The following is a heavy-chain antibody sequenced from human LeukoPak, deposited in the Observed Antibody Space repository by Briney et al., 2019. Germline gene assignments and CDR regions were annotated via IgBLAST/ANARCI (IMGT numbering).Heavy chain of an antibody. V-gene: IGHV1-46*01. CDR3: ARDATIFGVVLYYMDV. J-gene: IGHJ6*03. CDR1: GYTFTDYY. CDR2: INPSGGST. D-gene: IGHD3-3*01. Sequence: ASVKVSCKASGYTFTDYYMHWVRQAPGQGLEWMGIINPSGGSTSYAQKFQGRVTMTRDMSTSTVYMELSSLRSEDTAVYYCARDATIFGVVLYYMDVWGKGTTVTVSS.